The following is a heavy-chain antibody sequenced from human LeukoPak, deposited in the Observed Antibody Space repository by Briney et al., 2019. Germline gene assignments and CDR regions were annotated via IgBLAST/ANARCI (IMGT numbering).Heavy chain of an antibody. CDR3: ARNPTGGYYYFDY. CDR1: GYTFTSYD. J-gene: IGHJ4*02. V-gene: IGHV1-8*03. CDR2: VNPNSGNT. D-gene: IGHD2-8*02. Sequence: KVSCKASGYTFTSYDINWVRQATGQGLEWMGWVNPNSGNTGYAQKFQGRVTITRNTSISTAYMELSSLRSEDTAVYYCARNPTGGYYYFDYWGQGILVTVSS.